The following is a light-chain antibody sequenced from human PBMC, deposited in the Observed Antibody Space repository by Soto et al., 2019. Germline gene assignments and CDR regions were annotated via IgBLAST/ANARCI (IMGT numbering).Light chain of an antibody. CDR2: KAS. CDR1: QTLNSW. V-gene: IGKV1-5*03. CDR3: QQYIDYFT. J-gene: IGKJ4*01. Sequence: DIPMTQSPSTLSASIGDRVTITCRASQTLNSWLAWYQQKPGKAAKLLIYKASNLESGVPSRFSGSGSGTEFTLTISSLQPDDYATYYCQQYIDYFTFGGGTTVEIK.